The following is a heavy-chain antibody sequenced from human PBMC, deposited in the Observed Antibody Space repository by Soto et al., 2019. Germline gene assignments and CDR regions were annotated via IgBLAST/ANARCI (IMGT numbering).Heavy chain of an antibody. D-gene: IGHD3-16*02. V-gene: IGHV4-31*01. J-gene: IGHJ4*02. CDR3: ARVRAMITFGGVIEEFDY. CDR1: GGSISSGGYY. Sequence: QVQLQESGPGLVKPSQTLSLTCTVSGGSISSGGYYWSWIRQHPGKGLEWIGYIYYSGSTYYNPSIKSPVTITVDTSKNQFSRKLSSVTAADTAVYYCARVRAMITFGGVIEEFDYWGQGTLVTVSS. CDR2: IYYSGST.